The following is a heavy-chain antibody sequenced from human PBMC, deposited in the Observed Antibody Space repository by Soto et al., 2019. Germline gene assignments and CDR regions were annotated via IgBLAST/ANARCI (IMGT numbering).Heavy chain of an antibody. CDR1: GYTLTSYG. J-gene: IGHJ5*02. D-gene: IGHD2-2*01. CDR3: ARAARYCSTSICCSSFYWFDP. CDR2: ISGFNGNT. V-gene: IGHV1-18*04. Sequence: ASVKVSCKASGYTLTSYGFSWVRQAPGQGLEWMGWISGFNGNTNYAQKFQGRVTMTTDKSTSTAYMELRSLRSDDTAVYYCARAARYCSTSICCSSFYWFDPWGQGTLVTVSS.